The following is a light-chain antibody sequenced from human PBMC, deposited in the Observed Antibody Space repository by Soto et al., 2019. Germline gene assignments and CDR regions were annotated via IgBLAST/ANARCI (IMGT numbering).Light chain of an antibody. CDR3: QHWPDYSWT. CDR2: DAS. J-gene: IGKJ1*01. Sequence: ILMTQSPATLSVSPGERATLSCRASQSVSNNLAWYQQKPGQAPRLLIYDASTRATGIPARFSGSGSGTEFTLTISGLQSEDFATYYCQHWPDYSWTFGQGTKVEVK. CDR1: QSVSNN. V-gene: IGKV3-15*01.